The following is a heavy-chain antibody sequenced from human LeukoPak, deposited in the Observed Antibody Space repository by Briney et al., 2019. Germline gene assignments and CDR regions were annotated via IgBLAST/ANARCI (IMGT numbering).Heavy chain of an antibody. V-gene: IGHV3-7*01. CDR3: ARDEFMAAVAGRAGKHYYYYYMDV. D-gene: IGHD6-19*01. CDR2: IKQDGSEK. CDR1: GFTINTYW. Sequence: GGSLRLSCSVSGFTINTYWMSWVRQAPGKGLEWVANIKQDGSEKYYVDSVKGRFTISRDNAKNSLYLQMNSLRAEDTAVYYCARDEFMAAVAGRAGKHYYYYYMDVWGKGTTVTVSS. J-gene: IGHJ6*03.